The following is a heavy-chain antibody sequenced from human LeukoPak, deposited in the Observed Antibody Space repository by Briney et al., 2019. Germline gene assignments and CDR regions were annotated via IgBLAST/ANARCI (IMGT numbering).Heavy chain of an antibody. CDR2: ISNSGFST. V-gene: IGHV3-23*01. D-gene: IGHD2-2*01. CDR1: GFTFSSYA. CDR3: LSYCSSTSCYESNWFDP. Sequence: GGSLRLSCAASGFTFSSYAMSWVRQAPGKGLEWVSSISNSGFSTYYADSVKGRFIISRDNSKNTLYLQMNSLRAEDTAVYYCLSYCSSTSCYESNWFDPWGQGTLVTVSS. J-gene: IGHJ5*02.